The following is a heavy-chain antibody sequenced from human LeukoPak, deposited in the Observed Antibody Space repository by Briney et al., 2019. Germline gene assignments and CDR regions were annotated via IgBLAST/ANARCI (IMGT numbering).Heavy chain of an antibody. CDR2: ISSGGSTV. J-gene: IGHJ3*02. Sequence: PGGSLRLSCAASGVTFSSYSMNWVRQAPGKGLEWVSYISSGGSTVYYADSVKGRFTISRDNAKNSLYLQMNSLRAEDTAVYYCARVIIVGATGIWGQGTMVTVSS. D-gene: IGHD1-26*01. CDR1: GVTFSSYS. V-gene: IGHV3-48*04. CDR3: ARVIIVGATGI.